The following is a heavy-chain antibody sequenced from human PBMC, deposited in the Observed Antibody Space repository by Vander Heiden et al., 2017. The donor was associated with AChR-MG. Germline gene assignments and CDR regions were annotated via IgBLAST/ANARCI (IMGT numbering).Heavy chain of an antibody. V-gene: IGHV3-15*01. CDR1: GFTFGNAW. Sequence: EVQLVESGGGLVKPGGSLALSCGAAGFTFGNAWMSWVRQAPGKGLEWVARIKSKANRRKPDYAEPVQGRFTVSRDDSKITLYLEMNSIRKEDTAVYYCSRGIVVATTDYFDNWGQGTLVKVSS. CDR2: IKSKANRRKP. D-gene: IGHD1-26*01. CDR3: SRGIVVATTDYFDN. J-gene: IGHJ4*02.